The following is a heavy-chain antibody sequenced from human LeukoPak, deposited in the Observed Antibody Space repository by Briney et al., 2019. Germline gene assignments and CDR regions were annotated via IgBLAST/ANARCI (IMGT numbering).Heavy chain of an antibody. CDR2: INADGSST. CDR3: ARGSGYYGNWFDP. V-gene: IGHV3-74*01. J-gene: IGHJ5*02. CDR1: GFTFSSYW. D-gene: IGHD3-3*01. Sequence: GGSLRLSCAASGFTFSSYWMHWVRQAPGKGVVWVSRINADGSSTSYADSVKGRFTISRDNAKNTLYLQMNSLRAEDTAVYYCARGSGYYGNWFDPWGQGTLVTVSS.